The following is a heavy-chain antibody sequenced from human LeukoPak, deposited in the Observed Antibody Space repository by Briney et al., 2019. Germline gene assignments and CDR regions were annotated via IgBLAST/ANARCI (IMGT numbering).Heavy chain of an antibody. CDR3: ARGRDDDYYYYYMDV. CDR2: INWNGDRT. CDR1: GFTFDDYG. V-gene: IGHV3-20*04. D-gene: IGHD1-1*01. J-gene: IGHJ6*03. Sequence: GGSLRLSCAASGFTFDDYGLSWVRQAPGKGLEWVSAINWNGDRTTYAESVKGRFTISRDNAKNSLYLQMNSLRAGDTAVYYCARGRDDDYYYYYMDVWGKGTTVTISS.